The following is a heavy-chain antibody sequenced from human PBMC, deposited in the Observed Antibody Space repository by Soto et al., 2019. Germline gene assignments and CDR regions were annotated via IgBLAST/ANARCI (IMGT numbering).Heavy chain of an antibody. J-gene: IGHJ4*02. D-gene: IGHD6-6*01. CDR1: GYTFTSYD. CDR3: ARGGIAARPSGY. CDR2: MNPNSGNT. Sequence: ASVKVSCKASGYTFTSYDINWVRQATGQGLEWMGWMNPNSGNTGYAQKFQGRVTMTRDTSISTAYMELSSLRSEDTAVYYCARGGIAARPSGYWGQGTLVTVSS. V-gene: IGHV1-8*01.